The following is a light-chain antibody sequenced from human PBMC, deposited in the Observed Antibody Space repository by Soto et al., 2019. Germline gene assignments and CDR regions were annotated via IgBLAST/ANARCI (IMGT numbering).Light chain of an antibody. Sequence: QSVLTQPASVSGSPGQSITISCSGTSSDVGGYNYVSWYQQHPLKAPKLMIYEVSNRPSGVSNRFSGSKSGNTASLTISGLQAEDDADYYCSSYISSSTLHVVFGGGTKLTVL. CDR3: SSYISSSTLHVV. V-gene: IGLV2-14*01. CDR1: SSDVGGYNY. J-gene: IGLJ2*01. CDR2: EVS.